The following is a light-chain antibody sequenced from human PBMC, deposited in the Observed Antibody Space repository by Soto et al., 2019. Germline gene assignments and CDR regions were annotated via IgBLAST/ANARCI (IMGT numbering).Light chain of an antibody. CDR2: DAS. CDR1: QSISSW. Sequence: DIQMTQSPSTLSASVGDRVTITCRASQSISSWLAWYQQKPGKAPKLLIYDASSLESGVPSRFSGSGSGTDFTLTISSLQPDDFATYYCQQYNSYSSSITFGQGTRLEIK. J-gene: IGKJ5*01. V-gene: IGKV1-5*01. CDR3: QQYNSYSSSIT.